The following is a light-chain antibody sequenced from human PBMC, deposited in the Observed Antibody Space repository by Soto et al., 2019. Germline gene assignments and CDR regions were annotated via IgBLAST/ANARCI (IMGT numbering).Light chain of an antibody. Sequence: EIVLTQSPGTLSLSPGERATLSCRASQSVSSSYLAWYQQKPGQAPRLLIFGASTRATGIPARFSGSGSGTEFTITISSMQSEDFAVYYCQKYNNWPPITFGQGTRLEIK. CDR2: GAS. CDR3: QKYNNWPPIT. CDR1: QSVSSSY. V-gene: IGKV3-15*01. J-gene: IGKJ5*01.